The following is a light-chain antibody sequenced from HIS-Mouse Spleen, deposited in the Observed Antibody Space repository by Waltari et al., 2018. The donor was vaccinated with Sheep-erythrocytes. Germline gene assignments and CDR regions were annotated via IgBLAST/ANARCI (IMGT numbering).Light chain of an antibody. J-gene: IGKJ2*01. V-gene: IGKV3-11*01. CDR1: QSVSSY. CDR2: DAS. CDR3: QQRSNWYT. Sequence: EIVLTQSPATMSLSPGDRTTLTCMTSQSVSSYLAWYKQKPGQAPRLLIYDASNRATGIPARFSGSGSGTDFTLTISSLEPEDFAVYYCQQRSNWYTFGQGTKLEIK.